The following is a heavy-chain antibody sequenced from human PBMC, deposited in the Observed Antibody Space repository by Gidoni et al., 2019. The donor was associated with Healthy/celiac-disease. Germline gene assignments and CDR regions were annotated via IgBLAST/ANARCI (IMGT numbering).Heavy chain of an antibody. J-gene: IGHJ5*02. CDR3: ARAPAYYDILTGEP. CDR2: IYTSGST. D-gene: IGHD3-9*01. CDR1: GGSISSGSYY. V-gene: IGHV4-61*02. Sequence: QVQLQESGPGLVKPSQTLSLTCTVSGGSISSGSYYWSWIRQPAGKGLEWIGRIYTSGSTNYNPSLKSRVTISVDTSKNQFSLKLSSVTAADTAVYYCARAPAYYDILTGEPWGQGTLVTVSS.